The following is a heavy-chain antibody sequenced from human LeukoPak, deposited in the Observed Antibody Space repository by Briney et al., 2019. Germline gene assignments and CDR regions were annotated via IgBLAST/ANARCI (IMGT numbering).Heavy chain of an antibody. CDR1: GYTFTSYG. CDR3: ARLWGSVGAPGFDY. J-gene: IGHJ4*02. CDR2: ISAYNGNT. V-gene: IGHV1-18*01. Sequence: ASVKVSCKASGYTFTSYGFIWVLQAPGQGLEWMGWISAYNGNTNYAQKFQGRVTMTTDTSTSTAYMELRSLRSDDTAVYYCARLWGSVGAPGFDYWGQGALVTVSS. D-gene: IGHD1-26*01.